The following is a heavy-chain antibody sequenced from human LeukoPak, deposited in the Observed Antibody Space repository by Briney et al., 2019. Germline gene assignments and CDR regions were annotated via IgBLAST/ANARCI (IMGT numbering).Heavy chain of an antibody. D-gene: IGHD3-16*01. V-gene: IGHV4-59*01. J-gene: IGHJ5*02. CDR1: GGSIRSYY. CDR3: ARDRFGGIANWFDP. CDR2: IYYSGST. Sequence: SETLSLTXTVSGGSIRSYYWSWIRQPPGKGLEWIGYIYYSGSTNYNPSLKSRVTISVDTSKNQFSLKLSSVTAADTAVYYCARDRFGGIANWFDPWGQGTLVTVSS.